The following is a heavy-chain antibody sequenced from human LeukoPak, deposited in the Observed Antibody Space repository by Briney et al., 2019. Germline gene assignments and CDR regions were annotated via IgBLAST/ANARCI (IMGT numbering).Heavy chain of an antibody. V-gene: IGHV3-53*01. CDR3: ARGDGYNYWRY. CDR2: IYIGGST. J-gene: IGHJ4*02. CDR1: GFTVSSNY. Sequence: GGSLRLSCAASGFTVSSNYMSWVRQAPGKGLEWVSVIYIGGSTYYADSVKGRFTISRDSSKNTLYLQMDSLRAEDTAMYYCARGDGYNYWRYWGQGTLVIVS. D-gene: IGHD5-24*01.